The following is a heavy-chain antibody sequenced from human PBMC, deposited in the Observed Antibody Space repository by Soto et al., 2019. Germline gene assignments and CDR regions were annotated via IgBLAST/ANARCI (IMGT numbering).Heavy chain of an antibody. CDR2: IIPIFGTA. CDR3: ARWDIVVVPAADQPSYYYYGMDV. CDR1: GGTFSSYA. V-gene: IGHV1-69*06. D-gene: IGHD2-2*01. J-gene: IGHJ6*02. Sequence: SVKVSCKASGGTFSSYAISWVRQAPGQGLEWMGGIIPIFGTANYAQKFQGRVTVTAGKSTSTAYMELSSLRSEDTAVYYCARWDIVVVPAADQPSYYYYGMDVWGQGTTVTVSS.